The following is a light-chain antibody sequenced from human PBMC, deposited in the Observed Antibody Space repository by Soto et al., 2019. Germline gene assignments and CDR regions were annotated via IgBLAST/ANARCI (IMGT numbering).Light chain of an antibody. CDR1: PSVSSSY. CDR2: GAS. Sequence: EIMLSQSPDTLSLSTGERATLSCRASPSVSSSYLAWYQQKPGQAPRLLIYGASSRATGTPDRFSGSESGTDFTLTISSLEPEDSAVYYCQQYGSSPKTFGQGTKADI. J-gene: IGKJ1*01. CDR3: QQYGSSPKT. V-gene: IGKV3-20*01.